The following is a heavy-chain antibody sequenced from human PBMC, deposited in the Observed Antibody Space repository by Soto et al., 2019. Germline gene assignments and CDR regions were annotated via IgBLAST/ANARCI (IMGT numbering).Heavy chain of an antibody. D-gene: IGHD6-25*01. V-gene: IGHV3-48*01. CDR3: ARAASNSGPDY. CDR1: GFSFSGYS. CDR2: ISGSSSYI. Sequence: EVQLVESGGGLLQPGGSLRRSCAASGFSFSGYSMNWVRQAPGKGLEWVSYISGSSSYIHYADSVKGRFNISRDNAQNSLYLQMNSLRVEDKAVYYCARAASNSGPDYWGQGTLVTVSS. J-gene: IGHJ4*02.